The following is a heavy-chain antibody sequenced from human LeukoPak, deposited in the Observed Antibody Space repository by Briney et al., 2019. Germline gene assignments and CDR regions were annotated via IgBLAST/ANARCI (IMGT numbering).Heavy chain of an antibody. CDR1: GYTFTSYD. J-gene: IGHJ4*02. CDR3: ARSWLRFPTFDY. V-gene: IGHV1-8*01. Sequence: ASVKVSCKASGYTFTSYDINWVRQATGQGLEGMGWMNPNSGNTGYAQKFQGRVTMTRDTSISTAYMELSSLRSEDTAVYYCARSWLRFPTFDYWGQGTLVTVSS. CDR2: MNPNSGNT. D-gene: IGHD5-12*01.